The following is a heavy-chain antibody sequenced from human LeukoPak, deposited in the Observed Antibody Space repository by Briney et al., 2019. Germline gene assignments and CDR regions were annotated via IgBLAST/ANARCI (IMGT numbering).Heavy chain of an antibody. J-gene: IGHJ5*02. CDR3: ARVHGWSYRARFDP. CDR1: VFTFDDYG. CDR2: INWNGGST. D-gene: IGHD1-26*01. Sequence: VGSLRLSCAASVFTFDDYGMTWVRQAPGKGLEWVSGINWNGGSTGYADSGKGRFTISRDNAKNSLYLQMNSLRAEDTALYYCARVHGWSYRARFDPWGQGTLVTVSS. V-gene: IGHV3-20*04.